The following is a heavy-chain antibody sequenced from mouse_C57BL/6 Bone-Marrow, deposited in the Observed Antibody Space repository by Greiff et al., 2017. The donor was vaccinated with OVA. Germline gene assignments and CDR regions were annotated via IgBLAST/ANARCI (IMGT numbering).Heavy chain of an antibody. J-gene: IGHJ1*03. CDR2: IWRGGST. Sequence: VQGVESGPGLVQPSQSLSITCTVSGFSLTSYGVHWVRQSPGKGLEWLGVIWRGGSTDYNAAFMSRLSITKDNSKSQVFFKMNSLQADDTAIYYCAKNNGFWYFDVWGTGTTVTVSS. D-gene: IGHD1-2*01. CDR3: AKNNGFWYFDV. V-gene: IGHV2-5*01. CDR1: GFSLTSYG.